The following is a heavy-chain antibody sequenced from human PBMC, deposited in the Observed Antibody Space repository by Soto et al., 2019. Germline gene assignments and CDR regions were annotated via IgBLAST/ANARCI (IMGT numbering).Heavy chain of an antibody. CDR1: GFTFSSYA. CDR3: ARKCEGHFDY. J-gene: IGHJ4*02. Sequence: QVQLVESGGGVVQPGRSLRLSCAASGFTFSSYAMHWVRQAPGKGLEWVAVISYDGSNKYYADSVKGRFTISGDNSKNTLYLQMNSLRAEDTAVYYCARKCEGHFDYWGQGTLVTVSS. V-gene: IGHV3-30-3*01. CDR2: ISYDGSNK.